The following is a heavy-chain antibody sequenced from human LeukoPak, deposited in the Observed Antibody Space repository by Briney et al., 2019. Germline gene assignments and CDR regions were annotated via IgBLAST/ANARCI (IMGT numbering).Heavy chain of an antibody. D-gene: IGHD6-6*01. Sequence: PSETLSLTCTVSGGSVSSPDSYWSWIRQPPGKGLEWIGNVYYIGTTSYNSSLKTRVTISVDKSKNHFSLIPTSVTAADTAVYFCARNTSSSPWFDPWGQGTLVTVSS. CDR3: ARNTSSSPWFDP. V-gene: IGHV4-61*03. J-gene: IGHJ5*02. CDR2: VYYIGTT. CDR1: GGSVSSPDSY.